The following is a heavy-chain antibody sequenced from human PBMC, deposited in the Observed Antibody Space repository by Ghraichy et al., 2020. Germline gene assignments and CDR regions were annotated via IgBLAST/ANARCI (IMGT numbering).Heavy chain of an antibody. J-gene: IGHJ4*01. CDR3: ARGRIGGYDLEGSDY. D-gene: IGHD5-12*01. CDR1: GFSVSFYE. V-gene: IGHV3-48*03. CDR2: ISTGGETT. Sequence: GGSLRLSCAASGFSVSFYEMNWVRQAPGKGLEWVSYISTGGETTYYADSVRGRFTVSKDNAKNSLYLQMNSLRDEDTAIYYCARGRIGGYDLEGSDYWGHGTLVTGSS.